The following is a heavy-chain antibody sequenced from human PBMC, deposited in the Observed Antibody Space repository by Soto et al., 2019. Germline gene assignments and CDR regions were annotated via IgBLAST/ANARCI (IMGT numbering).Heavy chain of an antibody. V-gene: IGHV1-2*04. Sequence: VEVSCKASGYTFTGYYMHWVRQAPGQGLEWMGWINPNSGGTNYAQKFQGWVTMTRDTSISTAYMELSRLRSDDTAVYYCARDREGYCSGSSCQNDAFDNWGQGRMVTVPS. CDR1: GYTFTGYY. CDR2: INPNSGGT. D-gene: IGHD2-15*01. CDR3: ARDREGYCSGSSCQNDAFDN. J-gene: IGHJ3*02.